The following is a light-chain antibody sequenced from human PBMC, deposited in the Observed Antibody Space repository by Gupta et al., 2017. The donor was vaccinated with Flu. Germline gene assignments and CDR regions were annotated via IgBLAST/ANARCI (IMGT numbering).Light chain of an antibody. Sequence: PSFLSAPGGDRVTISCRASQRVGSYFDWYQQKPGTPPKLLIYSRSNLQSGVPSRFSGSGSGTDFTLTISSLQPEDFGIYYCQHTNSSPVTFGRGTKVDIK. J-gene: IGKJ4*01. CDR1: QRVGSY. V-gene: IGKV1-9*01. CDR3: QHTNSSPVT. CDR2: SRS.